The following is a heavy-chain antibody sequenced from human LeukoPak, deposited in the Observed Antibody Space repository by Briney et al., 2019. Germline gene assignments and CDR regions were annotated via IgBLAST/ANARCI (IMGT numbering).Heavy chain of an antibody. CDR3: ATSSGWYVYYFDY. V-gene: IGHV3-48*03. CDR2: ISSSGSTI. D-gene: IGHD6-19*01. Sequence: GGPLSLFCAASGFPLSSYEMNCVRQARGRAGEGVSYISSSGSTIYYADSVKGRFTISRDNAKNSLYLQMNSLRAEDTAVYYCATSSGWYVYYFDYWGQGTLVTVSS. CDR1: GFPLSSYE. J-gene: IGHJ4*02.